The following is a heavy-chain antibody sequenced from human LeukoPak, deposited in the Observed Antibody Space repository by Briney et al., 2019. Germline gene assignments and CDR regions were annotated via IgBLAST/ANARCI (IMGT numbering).Heavy chain of an antibody. D-gene: IGHD1-26*01. CDR3: ARLLGATWFDP. CDR2: ISHTGTT. CDR1: GDSTSRNY. Sequence: PSETLSLTCLVSGDSTSRNYWTWVRQPPGKGLEWIGYISHTGTTTYNPALESRLTISVDTANNQFSLKLRSMPAADTAIYYCARLLGATWFDPWGQGTLVTVSS. J-gene: IGHJ5*02. V-gene: IGHV4-59*01.